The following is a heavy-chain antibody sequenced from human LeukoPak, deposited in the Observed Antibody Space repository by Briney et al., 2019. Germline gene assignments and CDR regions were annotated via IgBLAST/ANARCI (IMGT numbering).Heavy chain of an antibody. CDR2: ISISGSTI. V-gene: IGHV3-48*01. CDR1: GSTLSMYS. J-gene: IGHJ4*02. CDR3: STAKFDY. Sequence: GGSLRLSCAATGSTLSMYSMNWVRQAPGKGLEWVSHISISGSTIHYADSVRGRFTISRDSAKNSLYLQMNSLRADDTAVYYCSTAKFDYWGQGTLLTVSS.